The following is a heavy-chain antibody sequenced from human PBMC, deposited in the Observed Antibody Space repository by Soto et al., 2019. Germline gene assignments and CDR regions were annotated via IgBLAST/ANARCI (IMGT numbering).Heavy chain of an antibody. CDR3: ARGRHNWNYGGADP. Sequence: SETLSLTCTVSGGSISSGGYYWSWIRQHPGKGLEWIGYIYYSGSTYYNPSLKSRVTISVDTSKNQFSLKLSSVTAADTAVYYCARGRHNWNYGGADPWGQGTLVTVSS. CDR2: IYYSGST. J-gene: IGHJ5*02. D-gene: IGHD1-7*01. CDR1: GGSISSGGYY. V-gene: IGHV4-31*03.